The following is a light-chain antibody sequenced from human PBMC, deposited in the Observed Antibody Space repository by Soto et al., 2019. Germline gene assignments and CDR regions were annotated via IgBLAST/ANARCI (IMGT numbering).Light chain of an antibody. V-gene: IGKV3-15*01. J-gene: IGKJ4*01. CDR1: QSVSGY. CDR2: RIF. CDR3: QQYNSWPLT. Sequence: EIVMTQSPGTLSVFPGERVTLSCRASQSVSGYLDWFQQKPGQAPRLVLLRIFTRAIGVPARFSGSGSGTEFTLTISSLQSEDFAVYYCQQYNSWPLTFGGGTKVDIK.